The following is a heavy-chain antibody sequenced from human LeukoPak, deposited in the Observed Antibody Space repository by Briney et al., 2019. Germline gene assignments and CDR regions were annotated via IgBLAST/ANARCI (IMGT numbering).Heavy chain of an antibody. Sequence: GGSLRLSCAASGFAFSRYHMNWVRQAPGKGLEWVSSISGISTYIYYADSLQGRFTISRDNAKNSLYLQMNSLRAEDTAVYYCARSGSGSSMDVWGQGTTVTVSS. J-gene: IGHJ6*02. CDR2: ISGISTYI. V-gene: IGHV3-21*01. CDR3: ARSGSGSSMDV. CDR1: GFAFSRYH. D-gene: IGHD3-10*01.